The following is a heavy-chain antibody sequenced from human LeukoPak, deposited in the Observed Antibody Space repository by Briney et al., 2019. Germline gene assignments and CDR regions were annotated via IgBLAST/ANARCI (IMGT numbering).Heavy chain of an antibody. CDR2: INHSGST. CDR3: AGRLRSLDY. J-gene: IGHJ4*02. Sequence: SETLSLTCAVYGGSFSGYYWSWIRQPPGKGLEWTGEINHSGSTNYNPSLKSRVTISVGTSKNQFSLKLSSLTAADTAVYYCAGRLRSLDYWGQGTLVTVSS. V-gene: IGHV4-34*01. D-gene: IGHD4-17*01. CDR1: GGSFSGYY.